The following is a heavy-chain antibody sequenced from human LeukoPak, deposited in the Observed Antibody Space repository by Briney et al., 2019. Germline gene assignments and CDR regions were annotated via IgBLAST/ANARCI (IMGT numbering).Heavy chain of an antibody. CDR2: ISSSSSYI. V-gene: IGHV3-21*04. D-gene: IGHD3-22*01. CDR1: GFTFSSYS. Sequence: GGSLRLSCAASGFTFSSYSMNWVRQAPGKGLEWVSSISSSSSYIYYADSVKGRFTISRDKSKNTLYLQMTSLRAEDTAVYCCAKEVPYTGDGTGYYYPRYFDYWGQGTLVTVSS. CDR3: AKEVPYTGDGTGYYYPRYFDY. J-gene: IGHJ4*02.